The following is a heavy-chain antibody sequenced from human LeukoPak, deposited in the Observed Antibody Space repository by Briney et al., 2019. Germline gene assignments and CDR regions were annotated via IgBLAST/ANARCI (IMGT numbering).Heavy chain of an antibody. V-gene: IGHV4-59*01. D-gene: IGHD6-13*01. CDR3: AREGSSWFYYDY. CDR2: IYYRGGT. Sequence: PSETPSLTCTVSGSSISSYYWTWIRQPPGKGLEWIGYIYYRGGTHYNPSLTSRVTISVDTSKNQFSLKLGSVTAADTAVYYCAREGSSWFYYDYWAREPWSPSPQ. CDR1: GSSISSYY. J-gene: IGHJ4*02.